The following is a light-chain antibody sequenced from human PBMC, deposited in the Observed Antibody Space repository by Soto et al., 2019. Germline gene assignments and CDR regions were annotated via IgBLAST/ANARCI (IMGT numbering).Light chain of an antibody. V-gene: IGKV3-11*01. J-gene: IGKJ5*01. CDR3: QHRMNWPLT. Sequence: EIVLTQSPATLSLSPVERATLSCRASQSVSSYLLWYQQKPGQAPRLLIYDASTRATGIPARFSGSGSETDFTLTISSLEPEDFAVYYCQHRMNWPLTFGQGTRLEIK. CDR2: DAS. CDR1: QSVSSY.